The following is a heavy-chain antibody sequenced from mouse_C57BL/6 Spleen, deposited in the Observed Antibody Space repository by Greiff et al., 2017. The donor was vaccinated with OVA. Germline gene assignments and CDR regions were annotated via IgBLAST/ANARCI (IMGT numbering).Heavy chain of an antibody. V-gene: IGHV1-55*01. CDR3: ARSGAYDYDFDC. Sequence: QVQLQQPGAELVKPGASVKMSCKASGYTFTSYWITWVKQRPGQGLEWIGDIYPGSGSTNYNEKFKSKATLTVDTSSSTAYMQLSSLTSEDSAVYYCARSGAYDYDFDCWGQGTTLTVSS. J-gene: IGHJ2*01. CDR2: IYPGSGST. D-gene: IGHD2-4*01. CDR1: GYTFTSYW.